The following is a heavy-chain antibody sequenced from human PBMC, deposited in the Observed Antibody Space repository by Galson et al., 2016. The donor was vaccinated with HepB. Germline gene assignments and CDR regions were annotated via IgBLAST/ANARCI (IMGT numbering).Heavy chain of an antibody. D-gene: IGHD6-19*01. CDR1: GFTFSRHT. V-gene: IGHV3-21*04. J-gene: IGHJ4*02. CDR2: ISSTTTFK. Sequence: SLRLSCAASGFTFSRHTMSWVRQAPGKGLEWVSSISSTTTFKYFADSVKGRFTISRDNAKNTLYLQMNSLRAEDTAVYYCARRWISTGWSPFDYWGQGTLVTVSP. CDR3: ARRWISTGWSPFDY.